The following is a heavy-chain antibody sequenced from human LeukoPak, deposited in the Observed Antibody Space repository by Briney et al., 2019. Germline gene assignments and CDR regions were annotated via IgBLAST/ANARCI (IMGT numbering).Heavy chain of an antibody. J-gene: IGHJ6*02. CDR2: ISAYNGNT. Sequence: ASVKVSCKASGYTFTSYGISWVRQAPGQGLEWMGWISAYNGNTNYAQKLQGRVTMTTDTSTSTAYMELRRLRSDDTAVYYCARDRGVQPHLRYFDWFNTRDYFYGMDVWGQGTTVTVSS. D-gene: IGHD3-9*01. CDR3: ARDRGVQPHLRYFDWFNTRDYFYGMDV. CDR1: GYTFTSYG. V-gene: IGHV1-18*01.